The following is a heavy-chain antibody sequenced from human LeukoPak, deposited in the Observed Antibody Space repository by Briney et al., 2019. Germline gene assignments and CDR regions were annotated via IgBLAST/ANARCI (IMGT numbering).Heavy chain of an antibody. CDR3: ARDGWDRSSQTFDY. V-gene: IGHV4-34*01. CDR1: GGSFSGYY. D-gene: IGHD6-13*01. Sequence: SETLSLTCAVYGGSFSGYYWSWIRQPPGKGLEWIGEINHSGSTNYNPSLKSRVAMSLDRSENQFSLKLNSVTAADTAVYYCARDGWDRSSQTFDYWGQGTLVTVSS. J-gene: IGHJ4*02. CDR2: INHSGST.